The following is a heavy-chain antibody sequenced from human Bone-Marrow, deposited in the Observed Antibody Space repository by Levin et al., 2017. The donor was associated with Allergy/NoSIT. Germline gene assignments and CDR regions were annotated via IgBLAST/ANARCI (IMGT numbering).Heavy chain of an antibody. J-gene: IGHJ3*01. CDR1: GFIFDSFG. V-gene: IGHV3-33*01. CDR3: ARDRSWGIFGDGFDV. Sequence: GGSLRLSCVASGFIFDSFGIHWVRQAPGKGLEWVAVVWYDGSRQKYAESVKGRFTISRDNSKNRLHLQMNSLRVDDTAVYYCARDRSWGIFGDGFDVWGQGTNVIVSS. D-gene: IGHD6-13*01. CDR2: VWYDGSRQ.